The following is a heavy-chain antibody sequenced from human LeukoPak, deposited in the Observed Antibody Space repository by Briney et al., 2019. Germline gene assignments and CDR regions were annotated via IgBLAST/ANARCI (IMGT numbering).Heavy chain of an antibody. Sequence: GGSLRLSCVASGFPSTNYWMIWVRQAPGKRPEWVGNINQGGGEINYVDSVKGRFSISRDNAKTSLYLQMNSLRAEDTAMYYCATDRKVGTWDPRFDYWGQGALVTVSS. CDR3: ATDRKVGTWDPRFDY. D-gene: IGHD4-23*01. CDR1: GFPSTNYW. J-gene: IGHJ4*02. CDR2: INQGGGEI. V-gene: IGHV3-7*01.